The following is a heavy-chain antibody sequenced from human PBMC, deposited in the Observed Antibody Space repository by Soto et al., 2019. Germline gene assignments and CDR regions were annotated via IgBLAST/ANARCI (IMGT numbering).Heavy chain of an antibody. D-gene: IGHD5-18*01. J-gene: IGHJ4*02. CDR1: GGSLSSYY. CDR3: SHGYYQYFES. CDR2: ISYSGTT. Sequence: SETLSLTCTVSGGSLSSYYWSWIRRPPGMGLEWIASISYSGTTNYNSSLKSRVTISIDTSKNQFSLKFNSVTAADTAVYYCSHGYYQYFESWGQGTLVTVS. V-gene: IGHV4-59*03.